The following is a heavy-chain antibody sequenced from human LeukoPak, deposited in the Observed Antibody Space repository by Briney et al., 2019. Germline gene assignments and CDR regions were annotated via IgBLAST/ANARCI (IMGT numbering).Heavy chain of an antibody. Sequence: SETLSLTCTVSGGSISSYYSRWIRQPAGKGLEWIGRIYTSGSTNYNPSLKSRVTMSVDTSKNQFSLKLSSVTAADTAVYYCARDDNWNSPDYWGQGTLVTVSS. CDR3: ARDDNWNSPDY. CDR2: IYTSGST. CDR1: GGSISSYY. D-gene: IGHD1-7*01. V-gene: IGHV4-4*07. J-gene: IGHJ4*02.